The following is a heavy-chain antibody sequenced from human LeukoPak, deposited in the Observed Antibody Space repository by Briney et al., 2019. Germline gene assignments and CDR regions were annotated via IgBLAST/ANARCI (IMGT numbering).Heavy chain of an antibody. CDR3: TTTIVGVTTWFDP. V-gene: IGHV3-15*01. CDR2: IRSKTVGETK. D-gene: IGHD1-26*01. J-gene: IGHJ5*02. CDR1: RITFRNAW. Sequence: SGGSLRPSCAVSRITFRNAWMSWVRQAPGKGLEWVARIRSKTVGETKEYAASVKGRFTISRDDSKNTLYLQMNSLKTEDTAVYYCTTTIVGVTTWFDPWGQGTLVTVSS.